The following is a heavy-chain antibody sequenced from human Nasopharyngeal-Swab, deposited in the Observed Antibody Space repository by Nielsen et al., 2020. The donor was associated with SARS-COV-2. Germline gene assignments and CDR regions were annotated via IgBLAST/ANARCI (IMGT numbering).Heavy chain of an antibody. CDR1: GFTFDDYA. Sequence: GESLKISCAASGFTFDDYAMHWVRQAPGKGLEWVSLISGDGGSTYYADSVKGRFTISRDNAKNSLYLQMNSLRAEDTAVYYCARDLDGSGDYWGQGTLVTVSS. D-gene: IGHD3-10*01. CDR3: ARDLDGSGDY. J-gene: IGHJ4*02. CDR2: ISGDGGST. V-gene: IGHV3-43*02.